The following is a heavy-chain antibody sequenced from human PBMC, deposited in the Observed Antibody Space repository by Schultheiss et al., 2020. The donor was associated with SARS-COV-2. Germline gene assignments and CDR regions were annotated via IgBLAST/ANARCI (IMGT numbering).Heavy chain of an antibody. V-gene: IGHV1-18*01. D-gene: IGHD6-6*01. J-gene: IGHJ6*02. Sequence: ASVKVSCKASGYTFTSYGISWVRQAPGQGLEWMGWISAYNGNTNYAQKFQGRVTMTEDTSTDTAYMELRRLKSDDTAVYYCARDQGSSPFEWDYYYYGMDVWGQGTTVTVSS. CDR1: GYTFTSYG. CDR3: ARDQGSSPFEWDYYYYGMDV. CDR2: ISAYNGNT.